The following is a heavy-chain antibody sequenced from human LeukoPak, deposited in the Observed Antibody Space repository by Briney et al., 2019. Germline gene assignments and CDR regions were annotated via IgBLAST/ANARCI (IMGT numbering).Heavy chain of an antibody. CDR2: IIPIFGTA. J-gene: IGHJ4*02. V-gene: IGHV1-69*05. CDR3: ARGHYGGNSEVDY. D-gene: IGHD4-23*01. CDR1: GGTFSSYA. Sequence: SVKVSCKASGGTFSSYAISWVRQAPGQGLEWMGGIIPIFGTANYAQKFQGRVTITTDESTSTAYMEPSSLRSEDTAVYYCARGHYGGNSEVDYWGQGTLVTVSS.